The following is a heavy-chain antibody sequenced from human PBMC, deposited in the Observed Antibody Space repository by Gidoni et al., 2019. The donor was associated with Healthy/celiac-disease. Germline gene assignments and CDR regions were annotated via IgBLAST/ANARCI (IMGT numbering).Heavy chain of an antibody. V-gene: IGHV3-33*01. CDR3: ERGEPVIGFWEVFDY. CDR1: GFTFSCYG. Sequence: QVRLVDSGRGVVQHGLSLRLSCPASGFTFSCYGMHWVRQAPGKGLEWVAVIGYDGSNKYYADSVKGRFTISRDNSKNTLYLQMNSLRAEDTAGYYCERGEPVIGFWEVFDYWGQGTLVTVSS. CDR2: IGYDGSNK. J-gene: IGHJ4*02. D-gene: IGHD3-10*01.